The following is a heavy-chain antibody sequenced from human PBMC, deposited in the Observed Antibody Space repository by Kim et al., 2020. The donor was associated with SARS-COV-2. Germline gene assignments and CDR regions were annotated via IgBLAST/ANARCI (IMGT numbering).Heavy chain of an antibody. CDR3: AKSSRTFSPYYFDF. D-gene: IGHD3-3*01. J-gene: IGHJ4*02. Sequence: YAESVKGRFTISRDDSKNTMSLQMNSLRAEDTAVYYCAKSSRTFSPYYFDFWGQGTLVTVSS. V-gene: IGHV3-23*01.